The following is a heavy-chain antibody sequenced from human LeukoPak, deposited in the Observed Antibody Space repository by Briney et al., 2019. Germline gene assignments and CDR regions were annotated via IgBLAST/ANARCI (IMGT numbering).Heavy chain of an antibody. Sequence: SETLSLTCTVSGGSISSYYWSWIRQPPGKGLEWIGYIYYSGSTNYNPSLKSRVTISVDTSKNQFSLKLSSVTAADTAVYYCARSEPDYDILTGYPAAFDIWGQGTMVTVSS. CDR1: GGSISSYY. CDR3: ARSEPDYDILTGYPAAFDI. D-gene: IGHD3-9*01. J-gene: IGHJ3*02. CDR2: IYYSGST. V-gene: IGHV4-59*01.